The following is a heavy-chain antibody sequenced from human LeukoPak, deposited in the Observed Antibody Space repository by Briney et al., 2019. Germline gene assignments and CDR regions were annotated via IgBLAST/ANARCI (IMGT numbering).Heavy chain of an antibody. V-gene: IGHV1-18*01. Sequence: ASVKASCKASGYTFTSYGISWVRQAPGQGLEWMGWISAYNGNTNYAQKLQGRVTMTTDTSTSTAYMELRSLRSDDTAVYYCARDRLAYCGGDCPLDYWGQGTLVTVSS. J-gene: IGHJ4*02. CDR3: ARDRLAYCGGDCPLDY. D-gene: IGHD2-21*02. CDR1: GYTFTSYG. CDR2: ISAYNGNT.